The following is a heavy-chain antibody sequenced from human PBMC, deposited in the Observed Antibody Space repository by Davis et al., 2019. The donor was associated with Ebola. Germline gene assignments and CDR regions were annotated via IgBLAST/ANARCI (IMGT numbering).Heavy chain of an antibody. CDR2: ISYDGSNK. D-gene: IGHD6-6*01. V-gene: IGHV3-30*18. J-gene: IGHJ4*02. CDR1: GFTFSSYA. Sequence: GESLKISCAASGFTFSSYAMHWVRQAPGKGLEWVAVISYDGSNKYYADSVKGRFTISRDNSKNTLYLQMNSLRAEDTAMYYCAKLLMGQLSHFYYWGQGTLVTVSS. CDR3: AKLLMGQLSHFYY.